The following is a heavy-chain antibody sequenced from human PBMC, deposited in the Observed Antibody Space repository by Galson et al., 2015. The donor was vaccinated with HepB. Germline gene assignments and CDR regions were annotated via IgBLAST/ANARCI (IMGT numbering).Heavy chain of an antibody. CDR1: GFTFSSYA. J-gene: IGHJ4*02. D-gene: IGHD6-6*01. V-gene: IGHV3-64D*06. Sequence: SLRLSCAASGFTFSSYAMHWVRQAPGKGLEYVSAISSNGGSTYYADSVKGRFTISRDNSKNTLYLQMSSLRAEDTAVYYCVKGARYSSSLDYFDYWGQGTLVTVSS. CDR3: VKGARYSSSLDYFDY. CDR2: ISSNGGST.